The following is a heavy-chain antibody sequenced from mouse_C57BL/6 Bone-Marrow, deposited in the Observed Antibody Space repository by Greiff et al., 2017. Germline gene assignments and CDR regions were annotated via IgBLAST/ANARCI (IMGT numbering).Heavy chain of an antibody. D-gene: IGHD1-1*01. Sequence: EVQRVESGPGLAKPSQTLSLTCSVTGYSITSDYWNWIRKFPGNKLEYMGYISYSGSTYYNPSLKSRISITRDTSKNQYYLQLNSVTTEDTATYYCARGIYYYGSSWYFDVWGTGTTVTVSS. J-gene: IGHJ1*03. CDR3: ARGIYYYGSSWYFDV. CDR1: GYSITSDY. V-gene: IGHV3-8*01. CDR2: ISYSGST.